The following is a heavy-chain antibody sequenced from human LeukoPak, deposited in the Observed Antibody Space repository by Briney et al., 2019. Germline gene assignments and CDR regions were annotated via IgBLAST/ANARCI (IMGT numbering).Heavy chain of an antibody. J-gene: IGHJ5*02. CDR2: IYYSGST. V-gene: IGHV4-39*07. CDR3: ARDSGGAYCSGGSCYSEEAQNWFDP. Sequence: SETLSLTCTVSGGSISSGGYYWGWIRQPPGKGLEWIGSIYYSGSTYYNPSLKSRVTISVDTSKNQFSLRLSSVTAADTAVYYCARDSGGAYCSGGSCYSEEAQNWFDPWGQGTLVTVSS. CDR1: GGSISSGGYY. D-gene: IGHD2-15*01.